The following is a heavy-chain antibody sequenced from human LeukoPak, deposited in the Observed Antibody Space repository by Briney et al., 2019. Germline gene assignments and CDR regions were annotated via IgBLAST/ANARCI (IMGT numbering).Heavy chain of an antibody. CDR3: ARDVTDYYGAYNWFDP. V-gene: IGHV4-34*01. CDR2: INHSGST. J-gene: IGHJ5*02. CDR1: GGSFSGYY. D-gene: IGHD3-16*01. Sequence: SETLSLTCAVYGGSFSGYYWSWIRQPPGKGLEWIGEINHSGSTNYNPSLKSRVTISVDTSKNQFSLKLSSVTAADTAVYYCARDVTDYYGAYNWFDPWGQGTLVTVSS.